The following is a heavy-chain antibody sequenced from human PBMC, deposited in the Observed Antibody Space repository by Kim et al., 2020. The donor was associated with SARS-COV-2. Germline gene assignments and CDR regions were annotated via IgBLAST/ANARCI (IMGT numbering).Heavy chain of an antibody. CDR2: IKSETNCGAT. Sequence: GGFLRLSCAGSGFTFSNAWMSWVRQAPGKGLKWVGRIKSETNCGATAYAAHVRCRITIYSDDYKTKLYMQMISPKTEDIAVYDCRMETYTVHSYRMDV. J-gene: IGHJ6*01. CDR3: RMETYTVHSYRMDV. V-gene: IGHV3-15*01. D-gene: IGHD3-3*01. CDR1: GFTFSNAW.